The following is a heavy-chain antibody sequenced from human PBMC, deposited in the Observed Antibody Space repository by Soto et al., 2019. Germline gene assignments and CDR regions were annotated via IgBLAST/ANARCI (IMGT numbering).Heavy chain of an antibody. J-gene: IGHJ3*02. CDR1: GYTFTSYD. V-gene: IGHV1-8*02. CDR2: MNPNSGNT. Sequence: QVQLVQSGAEVKKPGASVKVSCKTSGYTFTSYDINWVRQATGQGLEWMGWMNPNSGNTAYAQKFQGRVTMTRNTSITTADVERGSLGTEDTAVYYSAGERSRGGFEIWGQGTRVTVSS. D-gene: IGHD2-15*01. CDR3: AGERSRGGFEI.